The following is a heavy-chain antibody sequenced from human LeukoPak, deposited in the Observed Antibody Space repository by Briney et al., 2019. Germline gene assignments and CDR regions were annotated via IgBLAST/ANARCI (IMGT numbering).Heavy chain of an antibody. CDR1: GYTLTELS. Sequence: GASVKVSCKVSGYTLTELSMHWVRQAPGKGLEWMGGFDPEDGETIYAQKFQGRVTMTEDTSTDTAYMELSSLRSEDTAVYYCATDKRGVYGSGSYLFDYWGQGTLVTVSS. V-gene: IGHV1-24*01. CDR2: FDPEDGET. J-gene: IGHJ4*02. CDR3: ATDKRGVYGSGSYLFDY. D-gene: IGHD3-10*01.